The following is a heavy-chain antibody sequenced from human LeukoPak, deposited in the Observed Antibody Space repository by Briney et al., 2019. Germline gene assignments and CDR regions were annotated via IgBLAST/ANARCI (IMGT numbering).Heavy chain of an antibody. CDR1: GFTFSSYS. CDR3: ARDHGVDAFDI. V-gene: IGHV3-48*04. Sequence: GGSLRLSCAASGFTFSSYSMNWVRQAPGKGLEWVSYISSSSSTIFYADSVKGRFTISRDNAKNSLYLQMNSLRAEDTAVYYCARDHGVDAFDIWGQGTMVTVSS. CDR2: ISSSSSTI. J-gene: IGHJ3*02. D-gene: IGHD4-17*01.